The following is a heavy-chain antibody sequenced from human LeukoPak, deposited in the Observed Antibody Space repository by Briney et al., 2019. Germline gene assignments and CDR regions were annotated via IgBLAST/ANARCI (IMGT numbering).Heavy chain of an antibody. V-gene: IGHV4-59*08. Sequence: PSETLSLTCTVSGGSISGYYWSWIRQPPGKGLEWIGYIYYSGSTNYNPSLKSRVTISVDTSKNQFSLKLSSVTAADTAVYYCARQREGGSSFYFDYWGQGTLVTVSS. CDR3: ARQREGGSSFYFDY. J-gene: IGHJ4*02. D-gene: IGHD1-26*01. CDR2: IYYSGST. CDR1: GGSISGYY.